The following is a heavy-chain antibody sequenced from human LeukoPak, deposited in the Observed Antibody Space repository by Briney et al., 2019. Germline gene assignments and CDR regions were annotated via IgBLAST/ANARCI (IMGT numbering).Heavy chain of an antibody. D-gene: IGHD2-15*01. CDR3: TTSRGVVWFFDY. CDR2: IKSKTDGGTT. J-gene: IGHJ4*02. CDR1: GFTFSNAW. Sequence: NAGGSLRLSCAASGFTFSNAWMSWVRQAPGKGLEWVGRIKSKTDGGTTDYAAPVKGRFTISRDDSKNTLYLQMNSLKTEDTAVYYCTTSRGVVWFFDYWGQGTLVTVSS. V-gene: IGHV3-15*01.